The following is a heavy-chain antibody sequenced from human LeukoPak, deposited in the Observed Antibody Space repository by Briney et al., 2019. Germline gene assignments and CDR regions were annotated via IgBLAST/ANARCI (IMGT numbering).Heavy chain of an antibody. Sequence: SETLSFTCAVYGGSFSGYYWSWIRQPPGKGLEWIGEINHSGSTNYNPSLKSRVTISVDTSKNQFSLKLSSVTAADTAVYYCARERGGYSYGLIYYYYYMDVWGKGTTVTVSS. CDR3: ARERGGYSYGLIYYYYYMDV. D-gene: IGHD5-18*01. CDR1: GGSFSGYY. J-gene: IGHJ6*03. CDR2: INHSGST. V-gene: IGHV4-34*01.